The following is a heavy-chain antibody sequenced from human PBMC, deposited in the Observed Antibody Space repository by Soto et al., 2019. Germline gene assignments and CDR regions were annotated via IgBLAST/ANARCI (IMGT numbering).Heavy chain of an antibody. CDR2: ISGSGDNT. CDR1: GFTFSNYA. V-gene: IGHV3-23*01. Sequence: PGGSLRLSCAASGFTFSNYAMTWVRQAPGKGLEWVSTISGSGDNTYYADSVRGRFTISRDNSKNTLYLQMNSLRADDTAVYYCAKESGYCSGGSCDREYFQHWGQGTLVTVSS. J-gene: IGHJ1*01. D-gene: IGHD2-15*01. CDR3: AKESGYCSGGSCDREYFQH.